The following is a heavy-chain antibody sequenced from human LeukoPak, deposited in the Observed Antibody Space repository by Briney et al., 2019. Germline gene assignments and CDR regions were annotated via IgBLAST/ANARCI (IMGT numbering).Heavy chain of an antibody. CDR2: ISGSGGST. J-gene: IGHJ4*02. Sequence: GGSLRLSCAASGFTFSSYAMSWVRQAPGKGLEWVSAISGSGGSTYYADSVKGRFTISRDNSKNTLYLQMNSLRAEDTAVYYCAKSPTPEIPDFWSGYPYYFDYWGQGTLVTVSS. V-gene: IGHV3-23*01. CDR1: GFTFSSYA. D-gene: IGHD3-3*01. CDR3: AKSPTPEIPDFWSGYPYYFDY.